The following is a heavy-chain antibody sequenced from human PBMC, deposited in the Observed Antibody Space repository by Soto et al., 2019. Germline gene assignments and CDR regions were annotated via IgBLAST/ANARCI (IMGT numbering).Heavy chain of an antibody. CDR2: IWYAGSNK. J-gene: IGHJ6*02. Sequence: QVQLVESGGGVVQPGRSLRLSCAASGFTFSSYGMHWVRQAPGKGLEWVAVIWYAGSNKYYADSVKGRFTISRDNYKNTLYLQMNSLRVEDTAVYYFARDLKGSSSLMYYYYGMDVWGQGTTVTVSS. CDR3: ARDLKGSSSLMYYYYGMDV. V-gene: IGHV3-33*01. CDR1: GFTFSSYG. D-gene: IGHD6-13*01.